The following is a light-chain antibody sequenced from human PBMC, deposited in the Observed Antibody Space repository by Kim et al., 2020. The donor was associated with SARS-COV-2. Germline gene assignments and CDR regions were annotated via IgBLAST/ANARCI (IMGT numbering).Light chain of an antibody. CDR3: QQYNSYPLT. CDR1: QSISSW. CDR2: DAS. J-gene: IGKJ4*01. V-gene: IGKV1-5*01. Sequence: GDRVTITGRASQSISSWLAWYQQKPGKAPKLLIYDASSLESGVPSRFSGSGSGTEFTLTISSLQPDDFATYYCQQYNSYPLTFGGGTKVDIK.